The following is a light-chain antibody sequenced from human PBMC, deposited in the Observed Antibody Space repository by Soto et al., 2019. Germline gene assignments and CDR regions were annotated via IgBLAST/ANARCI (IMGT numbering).Light chain of an antibody. CDR2: EGS. CDR1: SSDVGSYNL. V-gene: IGLV2-23*01. CDR3: CSYAGSTTWV. J-gene: IGLJ3*02. Sequence: CSWAQSASVSGSPGQSITISCTGTSSDVGSYNLVSWYQQYPGKAPKLIIYEGSERPSGVSDRFSGSKSGNTASLTISGLQAEDEAHYYCCSYAGSTTWVFGGGTKLTVL.